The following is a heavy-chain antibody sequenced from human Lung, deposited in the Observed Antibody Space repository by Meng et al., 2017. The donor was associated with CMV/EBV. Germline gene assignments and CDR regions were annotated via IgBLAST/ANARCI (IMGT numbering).Heavy chain of an antibody. D-gene: IGHD3-22*01. Sequence: ESLKISCRVSGHSISSDYFWGWVRQPPGEGLEWIGINDSGNTYYSPSLKSRVAISVDTSGTQFSLTLTSVTAADTAVYYCVGHMIVVPDRGYGVGVWGQGTTVXVSS. V-gene: IGHV4-38-2*01. J-gene: IGHJ6*02. CDR1: GHSISSDYF. CDR3: VGHMIVVPDRGYGVGV. CDR2: NDSGNT.